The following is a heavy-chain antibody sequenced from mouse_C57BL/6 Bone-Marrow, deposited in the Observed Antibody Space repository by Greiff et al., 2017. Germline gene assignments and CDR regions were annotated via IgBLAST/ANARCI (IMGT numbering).Heavy chain of an antibody. Sequence: QVQLQQPGAELVRPGTSVKMSCKASGYTFTNYWIGWAKQRPGHGLEWIGVIYPGGGYTNYNEKFKGKATLTADKSSSTAYMQFSSLTSEDSAIYYCARGVAYYAMDYWGQGTSVTVSS. J-gene: IGHJ4*01. CDR3: ARGVAYYAMDY. V-gene: IGHV1-63*01. CDR1: GYTFTNYW. CDR2: IYPGGGYT.